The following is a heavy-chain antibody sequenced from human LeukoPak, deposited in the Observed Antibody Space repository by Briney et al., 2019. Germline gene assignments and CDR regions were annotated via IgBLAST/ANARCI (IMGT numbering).Heavy chain of an antibody. V-gene: IGHV4-30-2*01. CDR3: AKMSSSYNWFDP. Sequence: SQTLSLTCAVSGGSMSSGGYSWSWIRQPPGEGLEFIGYIYHSGTTSYDPSLKSRVTISVDRSKNQLSLKLTSVTAADTAVYYYAKMSSSYNWFDPWGQGILVTVSS. D-gene: IGHD6-6*01. CDR1: GGSMSSGGYS. CDR2: IYHSGTT. J-gene: IGHJ5*02.